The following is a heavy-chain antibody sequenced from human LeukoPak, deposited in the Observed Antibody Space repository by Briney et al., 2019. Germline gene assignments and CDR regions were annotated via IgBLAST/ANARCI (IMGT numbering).Heavy chain of an antibody. CDR2: ISWNSGSI. J-gene: IGHJ4*02. D-gene: IGHD3-16*01. CDR3: AKDMIPMMKYYFDY. CDR1: GFTFDDYA. Sequence: PGGSLRLSCAASGFTFDDYAMHWVRQAPGKGLEWVSGISWNSGSIGYADSVKGRFTISRDNAKNSLYLQMNSLRAEDTALYYCAKDMIPMMKYYFDYWGQGTLVTVSS. V-gene: IGHV3-9*01.